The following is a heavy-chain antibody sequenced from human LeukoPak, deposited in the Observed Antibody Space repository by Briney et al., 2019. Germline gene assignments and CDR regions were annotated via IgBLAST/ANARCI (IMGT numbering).Heavy chain of an antibody. CDR3: ARAIASYGDSAY. D-gene: IGHD5-18*01. CDR1: GFKFSSFS. Sequence: GGSLRLSCAASGFKFSSFSMGWVRQAPGKGLEWLSYITSTSSATYYADSLQGRFTTSRDNAKNSLYLQINSLRADDTAVYYCARAIASYGDSAYWGQGTLGTVSS. V-gene: IGHV3-48*04. CDR2: ITSTSSAT. J-gene: IGHJ4*02.